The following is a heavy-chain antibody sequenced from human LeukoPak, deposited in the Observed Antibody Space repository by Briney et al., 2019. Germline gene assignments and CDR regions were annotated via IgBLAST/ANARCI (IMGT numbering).Heavy chain of an antibody. CDR2: IHYSGST. D-gene: IGHD6-6*01. Sequence: PSETLPLTCSVSGGSTSTSTSYWGWVRQPPGKGLEWIGSIHYSGSTYKNPSLKSRVTISMDTSRSQFSLKVTSQTAADSAVYFCARESSSSRYFMDVWGRGTTVTVSS. CDR3: ARESSSSRYFMDV. J-gene: IGHJ6*03. V-gene: IGHV4-39*07. CDR1: GGSTSTSTSY.